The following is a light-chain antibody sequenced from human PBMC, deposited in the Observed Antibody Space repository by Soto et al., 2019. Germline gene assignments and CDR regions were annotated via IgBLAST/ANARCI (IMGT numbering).Light chain of an antibody. CDR1: QSVSSY. V-gene: IGKV3-11*01. CDR3: QQRSNWPSIT. CDR2: DAS. J-gene: IGKJ5*01. Sequence: EIVLTQSPATLSLSPGERATLSCRVSQSVSSYLAWYQQKPVQAPRLLIYDASTRATGIPARFSGSGSGTDFTLTISSLEPEDFEVYYCQQRSNWPSITFGQGTRLEIK.